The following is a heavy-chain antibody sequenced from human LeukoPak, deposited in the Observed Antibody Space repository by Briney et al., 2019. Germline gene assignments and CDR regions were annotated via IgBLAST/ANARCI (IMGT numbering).Heavy chain of an antibody. Sequence: GGSLRLSCAASGFTFSSYAMNWVRQAPGKGLEWVSSISSSSSYIYYADSVKGRFTISRDNAKNSLYLQMNSLRAEDTAVYYCARGERSEYYYYYYMDVWGKGTTVTVSS. CDR1: GFTFSSYA. CDR3: ARGERSEYYYYYYMDV. J-gene: IGHJ6*03. V-gene: IGHV3-21*01. CDR2: ISSSSSYI.